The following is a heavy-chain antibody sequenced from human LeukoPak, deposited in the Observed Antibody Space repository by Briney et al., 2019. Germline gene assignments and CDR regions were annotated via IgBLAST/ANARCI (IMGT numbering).Heavy chain of an antibody. Sequence: ASVKVSCKASGYTFTSYYMHWVRQAPGQGLEWMGIINPTGGSTTYAQKFQGRVTVTRDTSTSTVYMELRSLRSEDTAVYYCARGLAAAGHDYWGQGTLVTVSS. V-gene: IGHV1-46*01. CDR3: ARGLAAAGHDY. CDR2: INPTGGST. J-gene: IGHJ4*02. CDR1: GYTFTSYY. D-gene: IGHD6-13*01.